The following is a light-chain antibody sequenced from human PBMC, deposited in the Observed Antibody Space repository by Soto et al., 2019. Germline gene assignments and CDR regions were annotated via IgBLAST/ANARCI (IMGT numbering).Light chain of an antibody. Sequence: QCALTQPASVSGFPGQSITISCTGTSSDVGGYNYVSWYQQHPGKAPKLMIYDVRNRPSGVSNRFSGSKSVNTASLTISGLQAEDEADYYCSSYTSISTYVFGTGTKVTVL. CDR1: SSDVGGYNY. J-gene: IGLJ1*01. CDR2: DVR. CDR3: SSYTSISTYV. V-gene: IGLV2-14*01.